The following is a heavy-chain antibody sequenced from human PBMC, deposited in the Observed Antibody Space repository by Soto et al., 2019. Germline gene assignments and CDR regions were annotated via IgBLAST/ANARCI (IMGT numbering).Heavy chain of an antibody. CDR3: ARVGSSFQRDYFDA. CDR2: IYYSGRT. J-gene: IGHJ4*02. D-gene: IGHD6-13*01. V-gene: IGHV4-59*13. Sequence: SETLSLTCTVSGDSISSFYWSWIRQPPGKGLECITYIYYSGRTNHNPSLKSRVTISVDTSKNQFSLKMSSVTAADTALYYCARVGSSFQRDYFDAWGQGTLVTVSS. CDR1: GDSISSFY.